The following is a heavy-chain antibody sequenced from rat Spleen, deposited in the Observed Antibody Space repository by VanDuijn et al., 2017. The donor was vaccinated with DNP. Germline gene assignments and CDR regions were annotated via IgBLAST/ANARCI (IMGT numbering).Heavy chain of an antibody. CDR3: ATHNRIIRGTDY. V-gene: IGHV5-7*01. Sequence: EVQLVESGGGLVQPGRSLKLSCAASGFTFSDYNMAWVRQAPKKGLEWVATIIYDGSSTYYGDSVKGRFTISRDKAKSTLYLQMDSLRSEDTATYYCATHNRIIRGTDYWGQGVMVTVSS. CDR1: GFTFSDYN. CDR2: IIYDGSST. D-gene: IGHD4-3*01. J-gene: IGHJ2*01.